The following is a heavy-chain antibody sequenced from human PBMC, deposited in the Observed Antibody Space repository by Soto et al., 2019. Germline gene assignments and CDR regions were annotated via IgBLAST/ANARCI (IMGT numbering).Heavy chain of an antibody. Sequence: QVQLVQSGAEVKKPGSSVKVSCKASGGTFSSYAISWVRQAPGQGLEWMGGIIPIFGTANYAQKFQGRVTITADKSTSTAYMELRSLRSEDTAVHYCARLEVVPAARITYHGMDVWGQGTTVTVSS. CDR2: IIPIFGTA. V-gene: IGHV1-69*06. CDR3: ARLEVVPAARITYHGMDV. D-gene: IGHD2-2*01. CDR1: GGTFSSYA. J-gene: IGHJ6*02.